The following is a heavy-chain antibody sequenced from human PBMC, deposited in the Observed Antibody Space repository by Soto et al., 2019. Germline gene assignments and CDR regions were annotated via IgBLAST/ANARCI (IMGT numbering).Heavy chain of an antibody. CDR1: GGTFSSYA. V-gene: IGHV1-69*01. D-gene: IGHD6-13*01. CDR2: IIPIFGTA. CDR3: ARCGKNSRHDQYWYFDL. Sequence: QVQLVQSGAEVKKPGSSVKVSCKASGGTFSSYAISWVRQAPGQGLEWIGGIIPIFGTANYAQKFQGRVTITADESTSTAYMELSSLRSENTAVYYCARCGKNSRHDQYWYFDLWGRGTLVTVSS. J-gene: IGHJ2*01.